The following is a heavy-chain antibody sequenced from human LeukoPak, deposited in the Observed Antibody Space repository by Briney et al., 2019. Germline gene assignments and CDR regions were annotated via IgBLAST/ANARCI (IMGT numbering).Heavy chain of an antibody. CDR1: GGSFSGYY. CDR3: ARAVSGRFDY. D-gene: IGHD6-19*01. CDR2: INHSGST. V-gene: IGHV4-34*01. Sequence: PSETLSLTCAVYGGSFSGYYWSWDRQPPGKGLEWIGEINHSGSTNYNPSLKSRVTISVDTSKNQFSLKLSSVTAADTAIYYCARAVSGRFDYWGQGTLVTVSS. J-gene: IGHJ4*02.